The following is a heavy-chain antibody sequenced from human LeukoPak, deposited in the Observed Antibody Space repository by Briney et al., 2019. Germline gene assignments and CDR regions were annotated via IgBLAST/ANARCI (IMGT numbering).Heavy chain of an antibody. CDR2: IKQDGSEK. V-gene: IGHV3-7*03. Sequence: GGSLRLSCAASGFTFSSYWMSWVRQAPGKGLEWVANIKQDGSEKYYVDSVKGRFTISRDNAKNPLYLQMNSLRAEDTAVYYCARDLCVGYDILTGYCYYYGMDVWGKGTTVTVSS. CDR1: GFTFSSYW. D-gene: IGHD3-9*01. CDR3: ARDLCVGYDILTGYCYYYGMDV. J-gene: IGHJ6*04.